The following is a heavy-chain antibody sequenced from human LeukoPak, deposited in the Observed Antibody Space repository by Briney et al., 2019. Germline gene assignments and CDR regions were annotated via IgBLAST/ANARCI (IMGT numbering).Heavy chain of an antibody. Sequence: SETLSLTCTASGDSISSYCWNWIRQPPGKGLEWIGHIHFSGDTNYNPSLKYRVTISLDSAKNQFSLRLISVTAADTAVYYCARRVQMSSASATSNTWLDPWGQGTLVSVSP. D-gene: IGHD3-10*01. CDR1: GDSISSYC. V-gene: IGHV4-59*01. J-gene: IGHJ5*02. CDR2: IHFSGDT. CDR3: ARRVQMSSASATSNTWLDP.